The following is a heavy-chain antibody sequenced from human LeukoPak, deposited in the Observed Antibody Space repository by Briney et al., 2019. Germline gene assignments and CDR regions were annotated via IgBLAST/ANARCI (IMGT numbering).Heavy chain of an antibody. CDR1: GFTFSSYG. J-gene: IGHJ4*02. CDR3: ARDRGIVVSPRGPYYFDY. D-gene: IGHD2-15*01. Sequence: GGSLRLSCAASGFTFSSYGMNWVRQAPGKGLEWVSYISSSSSTIYYADSVKGRFTISRDNAKNSLYLQMNSLRAEDTAVYYCARDRGIVVSPRGPYYFDYWGQGTLVTVSS. V-gene: IGHV3-48*01. CDR2: ISSSSSTI.